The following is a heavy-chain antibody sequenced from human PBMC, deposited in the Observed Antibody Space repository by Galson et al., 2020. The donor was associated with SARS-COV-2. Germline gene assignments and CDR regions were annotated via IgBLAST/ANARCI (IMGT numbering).Heavy chain of an antibody. CDR2: ISFDGSDR. D-gene: IGHD3-10*01. CDR3: ARVKITTAIYYPFDY. Sequence: GGSLRLSCAASGFTFSSYAMNWVRQAPGKGLEWVALISFDGSDRYYADSVKGRFTISRDNSKSTLYFHMNSLRAEDTAVYYCARVKITTAIYYPFDYWGQGTLVTVSS. J-gene: IGHJ4*02. V-gene: IGHV3-30-3*01. CDR1: GFTFSSYA.